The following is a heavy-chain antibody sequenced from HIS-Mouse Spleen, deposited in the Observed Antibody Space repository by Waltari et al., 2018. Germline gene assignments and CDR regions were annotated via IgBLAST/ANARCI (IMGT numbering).Heavy chain of an antibody. CDR3: ARVGAIAVGGYDAFDI. V-gene: IGHV1-2*02. J-gene: IGHJ3*02. CDR2: INPNSGGT. CDR1: GYTCTASC. D-gene: IGHD6-19*01. Sequence: HVQLVQSGAEGTKPGAPLKVSCKAPGYTCTASCMPVVHHAPGQGLEWMGWINPNSGGTNYAQKFQGRVTMTRDKSISTAYMEMSRLRSDDTAVYYCARVGAIAVGGYDAFDIWGQGTMVTVSS.